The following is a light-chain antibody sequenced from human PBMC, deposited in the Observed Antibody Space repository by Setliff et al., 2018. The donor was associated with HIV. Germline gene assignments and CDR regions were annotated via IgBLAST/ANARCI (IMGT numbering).Light chain of an antibody. J-gene: IGLJ1*01. CDR3: TSYTGTSTLYV. Sequence: QSALTQPASVSGSPGQSITISCTGTSSDLGIYNFVSWYQQHPGKAPKPMIYDVTNRPSGVSNRFSGSKSGITASLTISGLRAEDEADYYCTSYTGTSTLYVFGTGTKVTVL. CDR1: SSDLGIYNF. V-gene: IGLV2-14*03. CDR2: DVT.